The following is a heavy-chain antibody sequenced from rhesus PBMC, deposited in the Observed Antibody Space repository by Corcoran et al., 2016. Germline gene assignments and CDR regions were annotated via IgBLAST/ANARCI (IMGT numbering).Heavy chain of an antibody. CDR2: IYDSGSST. D-gene: IGHD1-44*02. Sequence: QLQLQESGPGLVKPSETLSVTCAVSGGSISSSYWSWIRQDPGKGLEWIGFIYDSGSSTNNNPTLKSRVTLSVDTSKNQLSLKLSSVTPADTAVYYCAREGGFWGQGALVTVSS. J-gene: IGHJ1*01. V-gene: IGHV4-169*02. CDR3: AREGGF. CDR1: GGSISSSY.